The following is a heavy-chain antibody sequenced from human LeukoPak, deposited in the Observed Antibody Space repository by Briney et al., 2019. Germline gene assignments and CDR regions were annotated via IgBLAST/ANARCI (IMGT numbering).Heavy chain of an antibody. V-gene: IGHV3-33*01. CDR3: ARDHSSSWYGYYFDY. Sequence: GGSLRLSCAASGFTFSSYGMHWVRQAPGKGLEWVAVIWYDGSNKYYADSVKGRFTISRDNSKNTLYLQMNSLRAEDTAVYYCARDHSSSWYGYYFDYWGQGILVHVSS. D-gene: IGHD6-13*01. J-gene: IGHJ4*02. CDR2: IWYDGSNK. CDR1: GFTFSSYG.